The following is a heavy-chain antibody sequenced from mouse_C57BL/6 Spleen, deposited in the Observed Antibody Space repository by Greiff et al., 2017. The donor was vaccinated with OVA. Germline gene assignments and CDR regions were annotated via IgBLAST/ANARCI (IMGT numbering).Heavy chain of an antibody. J-gene: IGHJ2*01. CDR2: ISSGGDYI. V-gene: IGHV5-9-1*02. CDR1: GFTFSSYA. CDR3: TRDANLYYFDY. Sequence: EVKLMESGEGLVKPGGSLKLSCAASGFTFSSYAMSWVRQTPEKRLEWVAYISSGGDYIYYADTVKGRFTISRDNARNTLYLQMSSLKSEDTAMYYCTRDANLYYFDYWGQGTTLTVSS.